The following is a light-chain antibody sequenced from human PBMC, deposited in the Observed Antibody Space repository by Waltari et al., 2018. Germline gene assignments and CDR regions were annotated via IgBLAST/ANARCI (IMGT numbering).Light chain of an antibody. CDR2: AVS. CDR1: SSDVGAYKY. Sequence: QSALTQPAAVSGSPGQPITISCTGTSSDVGAYKYVSWYQQHPGRSPKLIIYAVSKRPSGVSSRLSGSKSGNTASLTICRLQAEDETVYYCTSYTTIRVVIFGGGTEVTVL. CDR3: TSYTTIRVVI. J-gene: IGLJ2*01. V-gene: IGLV2-14*03.